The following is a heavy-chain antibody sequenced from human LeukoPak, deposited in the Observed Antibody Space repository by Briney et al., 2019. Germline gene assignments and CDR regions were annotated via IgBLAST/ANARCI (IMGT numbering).Heavy chain of an antibody. J-gene: IGHJ4*02. Sequence: SETLSLTCAVYGGSFSGYYWSWIRQPPGKGLEWIGEINHSGSTNYNPSLKSRVTISVDTSKNQFSLKLSSVTAADTAVYYCAGGPNHKTRFYYFDYWGQGTLVTVSS. D-gene: IGHD3-3*01. CDR2: INHSGST. CDR3: AGGPNHKTRFYYFDY. CDR1: GGSFSGYY. V-gene: IGHV4-34*01.